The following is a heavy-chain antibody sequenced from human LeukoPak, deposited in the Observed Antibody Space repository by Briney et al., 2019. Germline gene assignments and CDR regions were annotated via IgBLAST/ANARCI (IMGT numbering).Heavy chain of an antibody. D-gene: IGHD5-18*01. CDR2: MNPNSGNT. J-gene: IGHJ4*02. CDR1: GYTFTSYD. CDR3: ARDFYTARETTDFDY. Sequence: GASVKVSCKASGYTFTSYDINWVRQATGQGLEWMGWMNPNSGNTGYAQKFQGRVTMTRNTSISTAYMELSSLRSDDTAVYYCARDFYTARETTDFDYWGQGTLVTVSS. V-gene: IGHV1-8*01.